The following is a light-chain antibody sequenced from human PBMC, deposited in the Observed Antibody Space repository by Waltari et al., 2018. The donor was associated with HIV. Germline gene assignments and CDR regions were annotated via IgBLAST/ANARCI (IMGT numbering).Light chain of an antibody. Sequence: ELILTQTPGTLSLSPGERATLSCRASQSVGSTYLAWYQQKPGQAPRLLIYGTSSRATGISDRFSGGGSETDFTLTISRLGPEDFAVYYCQHYGGSIIFGQGTKLQI. CDR2: GTS. CDR1: QSVGSTY. V-gene: IGKV3-20*01. J-gene: IGKJ2*01. CDR3: QHYGGSII.